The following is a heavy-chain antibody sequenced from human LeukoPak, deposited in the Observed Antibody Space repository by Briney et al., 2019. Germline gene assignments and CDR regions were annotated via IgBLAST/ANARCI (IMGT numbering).Heavy chain of an antibody. CDR2: ITRSSSPI. CDR3: ARNYYGSGSYIDY. Sequence: GGSLRLSCAASGFTFSDYTMNWVRQAPGKGLEWLSYITRSSSPIYYADSVKGRFTISRDNAKNSQYLQMNSLRAEDTAVYYCARNYYGSGSYIDYWGQGTLVTVSS. V-gene: IGHV3-48*04. J-gene: IGHJ4*02. CDR1: GFTFSDYT. D-gene: IGHD3-10*01.